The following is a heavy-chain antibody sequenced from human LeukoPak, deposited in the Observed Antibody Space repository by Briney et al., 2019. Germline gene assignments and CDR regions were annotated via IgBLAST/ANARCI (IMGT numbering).Heavy chain of an antibody. V-gene: IGHV3-21*04. D-gene: IGHD3-22*01. CDR3: AKSNYYDSSGYHQGGFDY. CDR2: INSGTTYI. Sequence: GGSLRLSCAASGFTFSDYSMCWVRQAPGKGLEWVSSINSGTTYIYYADSVKGRFTISRDNAKKSLYLLMNSLRAEDTAVYYCAKSNYYDSSGYHQGGFDYWGQGTLVTVSS. J-gene: IGHJ4*02. CDR1: GFTFSDYS.